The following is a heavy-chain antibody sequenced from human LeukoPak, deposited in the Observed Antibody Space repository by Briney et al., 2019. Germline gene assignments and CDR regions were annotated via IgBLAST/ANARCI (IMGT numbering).Heavy chain of an antibody. CDR3: ARGSPFRIVGATNYYYYYMDV. J-gene: IGHJ6*03. CDR1: GYTFTSYG. V-gene: IGHV1-18*01. CDR2: ISAYNGNT. Sequence: WASVKVSCKASGYTFTSYGISWVRRAPGQGLEWMGWISAYNGNTNYAQKLQGRVTMTTDTSTSTAYMELRSLRSDDTAVYYCARGSPFRIVGATNYYYYYMDVWGKGTTVTVSS. D-gene: IGHD1-26*01.